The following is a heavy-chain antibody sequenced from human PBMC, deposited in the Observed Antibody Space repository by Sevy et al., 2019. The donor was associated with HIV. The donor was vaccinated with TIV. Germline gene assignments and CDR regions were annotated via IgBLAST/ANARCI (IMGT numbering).Heavy chain of an antibody. CDR3: ASKRGYTHGPFES. CDR1: GGSVSNGDYY. Sequence: SETLSLTCDVSGGSVSNGDYYWSWIRQPPGKGLEWFRYIYYSGSGYYNPFLKSRVTISVDTSKNQFSLKLKSVTAADTAIYYCASKRGYTHGPFESWGQGTLVTVSS. CDR2: IYYSGSG. J-gene: IGHJ4*02. D-gene: IGHD5-12*01. V-gene: IGHV4-30-4*01.